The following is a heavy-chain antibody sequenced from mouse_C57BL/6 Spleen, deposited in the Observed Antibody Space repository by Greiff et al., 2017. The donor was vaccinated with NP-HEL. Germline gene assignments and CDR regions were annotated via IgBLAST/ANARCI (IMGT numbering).Heavy chain of an antibody. Sequence: VQLQQSGPELVKPGASVKISCKASGYTFTDYYMNWVKQSHGKSLEWIGDINPNNGGTSYNQKFKGKATLTVDKSSSTAYMELRSLTSEDSAVYYCARGYSNYGYAMDYWGQGTSVTVSS. D-gene: IGHD2-5*01. CDR3: ARGYSNYGYAMDY. J-gene: IGHJ4*01. CDR2: INPNNGGT. CDR1: GYTFTDYY. V-gene: IGHV1-26*01.